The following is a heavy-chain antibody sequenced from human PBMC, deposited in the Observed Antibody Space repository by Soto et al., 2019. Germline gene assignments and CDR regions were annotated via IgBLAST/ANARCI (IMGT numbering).Heavy chain of an antibody. D-gene: IGHD3-10*01. Sequence: QVQLQESGPGLVKPSQTLSLTCTVSGGSISSGDYYWSWIRQPPGKGLEWIGYIYYSGSTYYNPSLKSRVTISVDTSKNQFSLKLSSVTAADTAVYYCARGGSPYYYGSGSDYYYYGMDVWGQGTTVTVSS. J-gene: IGHJ6*02. V-gene: IGHV4-30-4*01. CDR3: ARGGSPYYYGSGSDYYYYGMDV. CDR2: IYYSGST. CDR1: GGSISSGDYY.